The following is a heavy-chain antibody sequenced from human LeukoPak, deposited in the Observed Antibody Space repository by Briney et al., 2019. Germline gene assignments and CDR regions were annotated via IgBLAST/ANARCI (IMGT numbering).Heavy chain of an antibody. D-gene: IGHD2-2*02. Sequence: GRSLRLSCAASGFTFSSYGMHWVRQAPGKGLEWVSSISSSSSYIYYADSVKGRFTISRDNAKNSLYLQMNSLRAEDTAVYYCARGAQGIVVPAAINYFDYWGQGTLVTVSS. CDR2: ISSSSSYI. CDR1: GFTFSSYG. V-gene: IGHV3-21*01. J-gene: IGHJ4*02. CDR3: ARGAQGIVVPAAINYFDY.